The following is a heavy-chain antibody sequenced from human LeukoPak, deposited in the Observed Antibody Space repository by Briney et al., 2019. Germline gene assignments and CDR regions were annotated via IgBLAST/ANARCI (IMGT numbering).Heavy chain of an antibody. J-gene: IGHJ5*02. V-gene: IGHV1-2*02. CDR2: INPNSGGT. Sequence: GASVKVSCKASGYTFTGYYMHWVRQAPGQGLEWMGWINPNSGGTNYAQTFQGRVTMTRDMSTSTDYMELSRLRSEDTAVYYCARDNSVEDTAWWFDPWGQGTLVTVSS. CDR3: ARDNSVEDTAWWFDP. D-gene: IGHD4-23*01. CDR1: GYTFTGYY.